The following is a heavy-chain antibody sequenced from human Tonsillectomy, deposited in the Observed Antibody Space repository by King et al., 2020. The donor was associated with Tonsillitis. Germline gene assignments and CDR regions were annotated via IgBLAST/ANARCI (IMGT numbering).Heavy chain of an antibody. V-gene: IGHV2-70*11. CDR3: ARTSASTVTPGRTRYYYGMDV. CDR2: IDWDDDK. J-gene: IGHJ6*02. CDR1: GFSLSTSGMC. Sequence: TLKESGPALVKPTQTLTLTCSFSGFSLSTSGMCVSWIRQPPGKALEWLARIDWDDDKYYSTSLKTRLTISKDTSKNQVVLTMTNMDPVDTATYYCARTSASTVTPGRTRYYYGMDVWGQGTAVTVSS. D-gene: IGHD4-17*01.